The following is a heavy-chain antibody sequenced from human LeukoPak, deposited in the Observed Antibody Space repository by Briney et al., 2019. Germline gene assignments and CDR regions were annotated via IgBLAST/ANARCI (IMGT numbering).Heavy chain of an antibody. D-gene: IGHD4-17*01. J-gene: IGHJ5*02. CDR2: IYYSGST. Sequence: SETLSLTCAVYGGSFSGYYWSWIRQPPGKGLEWIGYIYYSGSTYYNPSPKSRVTISVDTSKNQFSLKLSSVAAADTAVYYCARGETTVNPWGQGTLVTVSS. CDR3: ARGETTVNP. V-gene: IGHV4-30-4*08. CDR1: GGSFSGYY.